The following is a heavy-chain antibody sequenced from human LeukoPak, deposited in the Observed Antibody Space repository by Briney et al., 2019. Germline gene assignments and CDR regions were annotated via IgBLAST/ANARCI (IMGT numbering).Heavy chain of an antibody. CDR3: ARGRLGMDV. V-gene: IGHV4-34*01. CDR2: INHSGST. CDR1: GGSFSGYY. Sequence: SETLSLTCAVYGGSFSGYYWSWIRQPPGKGLEWIGEINHSGSTNYNPSLKSRVTISVDTSKNQFSLKLSSVTAADTAVYYCARGRLGMDVWGQGTTVTVSS. J-gene: IGHJ6*02.